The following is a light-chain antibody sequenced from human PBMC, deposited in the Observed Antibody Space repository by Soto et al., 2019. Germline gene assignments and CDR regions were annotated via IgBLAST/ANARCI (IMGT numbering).Light chain of an antibody. J-gene: IGKJ5*01. V-gene: IGKV1-5*03. Sequence: DIQMTQSPSTLSASVGDRVTITCRASQSISSWLAWYQQKPGKAPKLLIYKASSLESGVPSRFSGSGSGTEFTLTISSLQPDDFATYYCQQYNNYPTFGQGTRLEIQ. CDR1: QSISSW. CDR3: QQYNNYPT. CDR2: KAS.